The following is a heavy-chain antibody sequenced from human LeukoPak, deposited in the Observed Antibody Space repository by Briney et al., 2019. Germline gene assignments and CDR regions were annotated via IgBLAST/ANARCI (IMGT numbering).Heavy chain of an antibody. D-gene: IGHD4-23*01. J-gene: IGHJ4*02. Sequence: GASVKVSCKASGYTFTTYPMNWVRQAPGQGLEWMGWINTNTGNPTYAQGFTGRFVFSLDTSVSTAYLQISSLKAEDTAVYYCARGTTVVTPDFDYWGQGTLVTVSS. CDR1: GYTFTTYP. CDR3: ARGTTVVTPDFDY. CDR2: INTNTGNP. V-gene: IGHV7-4-1*02.